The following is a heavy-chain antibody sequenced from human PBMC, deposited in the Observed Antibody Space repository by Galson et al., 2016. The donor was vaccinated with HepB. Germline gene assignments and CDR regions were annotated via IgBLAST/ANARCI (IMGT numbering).Heavy chain of an antibody. V-gene: IGHV1-2*02. D-gene: IGHD6-19*01. J-gene: IGHJ4*02. CDR2: INPESGTT. CDR3: ARGAVAVAE. CDR1: GYTFSGYY. Sequence: SVKVSCKASGYTFSGYYIHWVRQAPGQGPEWMGWINPESGTTAYAQQFQGRVTITRDTSITTAYMEVRRLRHDDTAVYFCARGAVAVAEWGQGTLVTVSS.